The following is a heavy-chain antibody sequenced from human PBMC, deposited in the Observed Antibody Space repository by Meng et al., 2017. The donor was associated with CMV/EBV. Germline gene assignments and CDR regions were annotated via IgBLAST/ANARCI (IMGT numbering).Heavy chain of an antibody. CDR3: AREQQQVVDY. D-gene: IGHD6-13*01. Sequence: GESLKISCAASGFSFRTYAMHWVRQAPGEGLEWVAVISYDGSNIYHADPVTGRFTISRDNSKNTLYLQMNGLRPEDTAIYYCAREQQQVVDYWGQGTLVTVSS. V-gene: IGHV3-30-3*01. J-gene: IGHJ4*02. CDR1: GFSFRTYA. CDR2: ISYDGSNI.